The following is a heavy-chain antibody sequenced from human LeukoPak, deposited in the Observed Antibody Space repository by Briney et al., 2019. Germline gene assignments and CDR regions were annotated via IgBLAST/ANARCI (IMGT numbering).Heavy chain of an antibody. CDR2: ISSCGSTI. CDR3: ARDAPCYGVGSTAIAVAGTAGGYYYYGMDV. V-gene: IGHV3-11*01. J-gene: IGHJ6*02. CDR1: GFTFSDYY. Sequence: GVSLRLSCAASGFTFSDYYMNWIRQAPGKGLERVSYISSCGSTIYYADSVKGRFTISRDNAKNSLYLQMNSLRAEDTAVYYCARDAPCYGVGSTAIAVAGTAGGYYYYGMDVWGQGTTVTVSS. D-gene: IGHD6-19*01.